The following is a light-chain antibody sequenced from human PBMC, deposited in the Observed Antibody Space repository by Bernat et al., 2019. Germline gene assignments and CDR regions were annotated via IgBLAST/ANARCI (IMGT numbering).Light chain of an antibody. Sequence: QSALTQPRSVSGSPGQSFTISCTGTSSDVGGYNFVSWYQQHPGKAPKLMIYDVNKRPSGIPDRFSGSKSGNTASLTISGLQAEEEADYYCCSYAGNSAWVFGGGTKVTVL. CDR2: DVN. J-gene: IGLJ3*02. V-gene: IGLV2-11*01. CDR1: SSDVGGYNF. CDR3: CSYAGNSAWV.